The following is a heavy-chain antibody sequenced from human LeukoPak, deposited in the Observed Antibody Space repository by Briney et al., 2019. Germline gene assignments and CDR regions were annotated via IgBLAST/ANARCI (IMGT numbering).Heavy chain of an antibody. Sequence: SEALSLTCTVSGGSISSSSYYWGWIRQPPGTGLEWNGSIYYSGSTYYNPSLKSRVTISVDTSKNQFSLKLSSVTAADTAVYYCARHQSEATTVTPALNYWGQGTLVTVSS. CDR3: ARHQSEATTVTPALNY. CDR2: IYYSGST. D-gene: IGHD4-17*01. J-gene: IGHJ4*02. V-gene: IGHV4-39*01. CDR1: GGSISSSSYY.